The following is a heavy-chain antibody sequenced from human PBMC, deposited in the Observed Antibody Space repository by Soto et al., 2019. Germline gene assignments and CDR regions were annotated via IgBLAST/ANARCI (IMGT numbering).Heavy chain of an antibody. D-gene: IGHD3-10*01. J-gene: IGHJ6*02. Sequence: GSLRLSCVASGFTFTTHAMSWVRQSPGKGLEWVSTFSGSGGNIYYAEAVKGRLTISRDDSKNTLYLQMNSLRVEDTAVYYCAKDPPWTVGPLAMDVWGQGTTVTVSS. CDR1: GFTFTTHA. V-gene: IGHV3-23*01. CDR3: AKDPPWTVGPLAMDV. CDR2: FSGSGGNI.